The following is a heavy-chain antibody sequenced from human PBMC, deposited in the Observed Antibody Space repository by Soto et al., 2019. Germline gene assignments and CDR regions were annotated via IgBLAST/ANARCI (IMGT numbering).Heavy chain of an antibody. D-gene: IGHD1-26*01. CDR2: IYHSGST. J-gene: IGHJ4*02. Sequence: QVQLQESGPGLVKPSGTLSLTCAVSGGSISSSNWWSWVRQPPGKGLEWIGEIYHSGSTNYNPSLKSRATISVDKSKNQFSLKLSSVTAADTAVYYFAREGAGATSYFDYWGQGTLVTVSS. CDR3: AREGAGATSYFDY. CDR1: GGSISSSNW. V-gene: IGHV4-4*02.